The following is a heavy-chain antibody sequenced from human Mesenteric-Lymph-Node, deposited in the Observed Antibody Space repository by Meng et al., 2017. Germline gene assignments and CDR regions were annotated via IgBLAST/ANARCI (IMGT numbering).Heavy chain of an antibody. CDR1: GGSISSGDYY. D-gene: IGHD4-11*01. CDR2: IYYSGST. CDR3: ARDRTTGRYFDY. Sequence: GPGLVKPSQTLSLTCTVSGGSISSGDYYWSWIRQPPGKGLEWIGYIYYSGSTYYNPSLKSRVTISVDTSKNQFSLKLSSVTAADTAVYYCARDRTTGRYFDYWGQGTLVTVSS. J-gene: IGHJ4*02. V-gene: IGHV4-30-4*01.